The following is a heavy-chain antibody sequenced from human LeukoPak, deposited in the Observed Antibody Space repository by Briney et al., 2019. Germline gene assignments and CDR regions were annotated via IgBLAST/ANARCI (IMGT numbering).Heavy chain of an antibody. Sequence: SETLSLTCAVSGESFSGNFWTWIRQSPGKGLEGIGEIDNNGITNYNPSLKSRVSMSVDTTRKRFSLRLTSESAADTGVYYCAREGGGAKAFYFDYWGQGSLVTVSS. CDR2: IDNNGIT. D-gene: IGHD1-26*01. V-gene: IGHV4-34*01. J-gene: IGHJ4*02. CDR3: AREGGGAKAFYFDY. CDR1: GESFSGNF.